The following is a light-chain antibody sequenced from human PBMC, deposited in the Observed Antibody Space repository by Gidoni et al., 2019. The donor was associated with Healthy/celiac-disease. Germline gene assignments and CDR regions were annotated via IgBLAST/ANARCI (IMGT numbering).Light chain of an antibody. CDR2: GAS. V-gene: IGKV3-15*01. CDR3: QKYNNWPPWT. Sequence: EIVMTQSPATLSVSPGERATLSSRASQSVSSNLAWYQQKPGQAPRPLIYGASTRATGIPARFSGSGSGTEFTLTISSMQSEDFAVYYCQKYNNWPPWTFGQGTKVEIK. J-gene: IGKJ1*01. CDR1: QSVSSN.